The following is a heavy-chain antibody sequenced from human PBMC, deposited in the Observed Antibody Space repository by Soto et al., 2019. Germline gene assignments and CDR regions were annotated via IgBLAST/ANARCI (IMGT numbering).Heavy chain of an antibody. CDR2: ISYEGSNQ. CDR3: ARSASYYGIHV. J-gene: IGHJ6*02. V-gene: IGHV3-30*04. CDR1: GFTLRSYA. Sequence: QVQLVESGGGVVQPGRSLRLSCAASGFTLRSYAMHWVRQAPGKGLEWVAVISYEGSNQYYADSVKGRFTLTRDNSKKTVDLQMNSLRADDTAVYYCARSASYYGIHVWGQGTTVTVSS.